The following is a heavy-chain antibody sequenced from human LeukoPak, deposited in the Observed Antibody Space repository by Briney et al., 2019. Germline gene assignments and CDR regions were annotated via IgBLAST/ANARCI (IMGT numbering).Heavy chain of an antibody. CDR2: ISGSGGST. CDR1: GFTFSSYA. Sequence: GGSLRLSCAASGFTFSSYAMSWVRQAPGEGLEWVSAISGSGGSTYYADSVKGRFTISRDNSKNTLYLQMNSPRAEDTAVYYCAKGSSSWYENWFDPWGQGTLATVSS. D-gene: IGHD6-13*01. J-gene: IGHJ5*02. CDR3: AKGSSSWYENWFDP. V-gene: IGHV3-23*01.